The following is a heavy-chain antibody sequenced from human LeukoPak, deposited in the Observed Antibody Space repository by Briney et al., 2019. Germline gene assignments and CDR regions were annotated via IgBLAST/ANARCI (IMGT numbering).Heavy chain of an antibody. CDR1: GYTFTSYD. CDR3: ARGRRDGYNYGRLLWAFDV. D-gene: IGHD5-24*01. Sequence: GASVKVSCKASGYTFTSYDINWVRRATGQGLEWMGWMNPNSGNTGYAQKFQGRVTITRNTSISTAYMELSSLRSEDTAVYYCARGRRDGYNYGRLLWAFDVWGQGTMVTVSS. CDR2: MNPNSGNT. V-gene: IGHV1-8*03. J-gene: IGHJ3*01.